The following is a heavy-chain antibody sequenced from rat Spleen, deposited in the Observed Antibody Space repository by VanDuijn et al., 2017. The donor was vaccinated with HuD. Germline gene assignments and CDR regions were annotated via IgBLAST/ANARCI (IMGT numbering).Heavy chain of an antibody. V-gene: IGHV2S8*01. CDR3: TRSWGYYYDGSPQWFAY. J-gene: IGHJ3*01. D-gene: IGHD1-12*03. CDR2: ISSDGTT. Sequence: QVQLKESGPGLVQPSQTLSLTCTVSGFSLTSNGVSWVRQPPGKGLEWITAISSDGTTYYNSPLKSRLSISRDTSKSQVFVKMNSRQTDETAIYFCTRSWGYYYDGSPQWFAYWGQGTLVTVSS. CDR1: GFSLTSNG.